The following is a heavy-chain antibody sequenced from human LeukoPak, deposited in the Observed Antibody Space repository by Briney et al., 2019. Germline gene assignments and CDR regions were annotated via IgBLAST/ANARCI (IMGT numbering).Heavy chain of an antibody. CDR1: GFTFSSYA. J-gene: IGHJ4*02. CDR2: IKQDGSEK. Sequence: PGGSLRLSCAASGFTFSSYAMSWVRQAPGKGLEWVANIKQDGSEKYYVDSVKGRFTISRDNAKNSLYLQMNSLRAEDTAVYYCARGLKPPSDWGQGTLVTVSS. V-gene: IGHV3-7*01. D-gene: IGHD1-14*01. CDR3: ARGLKPPSD.